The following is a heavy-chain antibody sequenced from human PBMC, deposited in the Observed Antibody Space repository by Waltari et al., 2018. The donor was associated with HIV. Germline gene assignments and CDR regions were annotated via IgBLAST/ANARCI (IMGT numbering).Heavy chain of an antibody. CDR2: FWSDGVEI. CDR3: ARGYSSSRWIPLYH. D-gene: IGHD6-6*01. CDR1: GFTFSNFA. V-gene: IGHV3-33*01. Sequence: QVQLVESGGGVVQPGTSLTLSCAVSGFTFSNFAIHWVRQSPGKGLEWLAVFWSDGVEISYADSVKCRFTISKDSSQKTLYLHLTSLRAEDTALYYCARGYSSSRWIPLYHWGRGTQVTVSS. J-gene: IGHJ4*02.